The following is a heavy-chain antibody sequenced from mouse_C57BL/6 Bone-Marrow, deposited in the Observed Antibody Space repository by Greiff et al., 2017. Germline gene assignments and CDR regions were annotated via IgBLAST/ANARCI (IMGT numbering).Heavy chain of an antibody. CDR1: GYTFTSYW. J-gene: IGHJ4*01. CDR2: IYPSDSET. D-gene: IGHD1-1*01. V-gene: IGHV1-61*01. Sequence: QVQLQQPGAELVRPGSSVKLSCKASGYTFTSYWMDWVKQRPGQGLEWIGNIYPSDSETHYNQKFKGKATLTVDKSSSTAYMQLSSLTSEDSAVYYCARDYGRYYAMDYWGQGTSVTVSS. CDR3: ARDYGRYYAMDY.